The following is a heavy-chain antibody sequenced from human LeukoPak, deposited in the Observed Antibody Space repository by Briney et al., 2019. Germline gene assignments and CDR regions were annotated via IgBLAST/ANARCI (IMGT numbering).Heavy chain of an antibody. J-gene: IGHJ3*02. D-gene: IGHD6-6*01. CDR3: ARRFSSSFYFVAFDI. CDR1: GYTFISYD. V-gene: IGHV1-8*03. CDR2: MNPNSGNT. Sequence: ASVKVSCKASGYTFISYDINWVRQANGQGLEWMGWMNPNSGNTGYAQKFQGRVTITRDTSINTAYMELSSLRSEDTAVYYCARRFSSSFYFVAFDIWGQGTLVTVSS.